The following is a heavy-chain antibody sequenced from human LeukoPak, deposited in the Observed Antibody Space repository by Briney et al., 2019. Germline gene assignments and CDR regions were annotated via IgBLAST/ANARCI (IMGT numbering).Heavy chain of an antibody. CDR3: ARDWGATVTTRGYTDY. D-gene: IGHD4-17*01. CDR2: ISGSGGST. J-gene: IGHJ4*02. CDR1: GFTFSSYA. V-gene: IGHV3-23*01. Sequence: GGSLRLSCAASGFTFSSYAMSWVRQAPGKGLEWVSAISGSGGSTYYADSVKGRFTVSRDNPKNTVYLQMNSLRTEDTTVYYCARDWGATVTTRGYTDYWGQGTLVTVS.